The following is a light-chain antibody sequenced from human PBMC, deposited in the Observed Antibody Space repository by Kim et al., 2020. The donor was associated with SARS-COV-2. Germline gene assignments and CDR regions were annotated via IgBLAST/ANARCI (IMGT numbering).Light chain of an antibody. CDR1: GSDFGSNNL. V-gene: IGLV2-23*01. CDR2: EGR. Sequence: QSALTQPASVSGSPGQSITISCTGAGSDFGSNNLVTWYQQHPGKAPKVMIYEGRKRPSGVSPRFSGSKSGNTASLTISGLQADDEADYYCCSYTDTAVIFGGGTHLTVL. CDR3: CSYTDTAVI. J-gene: IGLJ2*01.